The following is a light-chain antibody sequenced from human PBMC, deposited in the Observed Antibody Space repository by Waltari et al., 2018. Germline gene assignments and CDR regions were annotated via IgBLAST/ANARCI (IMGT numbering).Light chain of an antibody. CDR1: SSNLGGHP. CDR3: ATWDDSLNGLV. Sequence: QSVLTQPPSASGTPGQRVPIPCSGRSSNLGGHPVNWYHHVPGTAPKLLIYNNNRRPSGVPGRFSGSKSGTSASLAISGLQSEDEADYYCATWDDSLNGLVFGGGTELTVL. CDR2: NNN. J-gene: IGLJ2*01. V-gene: IGLV1-44*01.